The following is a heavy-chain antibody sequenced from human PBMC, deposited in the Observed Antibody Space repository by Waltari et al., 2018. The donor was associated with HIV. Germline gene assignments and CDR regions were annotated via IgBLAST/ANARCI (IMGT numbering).Heavy chain of an antibody. CDR3: ARIGTFPHNYAIDF. Sequence: EVQLMESGGGLVHSGGSMRHPCAALGFTFTNYWMSWVRQTPGKGLGWVAYIKDDGSEKYYMGSVKGRFTISRDNAKNSMFLQMNSLRAEDTAVYYCARIGTFPHNYAIDFWGQGTTVTVSS. CDR2: IKDDGSEK. J-gene: IGHJ6*02. V-gene: IGHV3-7*01. CDR1: GFTFTNYW. D-gene: IGHD1-26*01.